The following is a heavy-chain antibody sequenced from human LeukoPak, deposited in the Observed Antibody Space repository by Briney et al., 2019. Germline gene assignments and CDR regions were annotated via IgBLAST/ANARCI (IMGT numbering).Heavy chain of an antibody. D-gene: IGHD3-10*01. Sequence: GGSLRLSCAASGFTFDDCAMHWVRQAPGKGLEWVSGISWNSGSIGYADSVKGRFTISRDNAKNSLHLQMNSLRAEDTALYHCAKDGRFGEPPFDYWGQGTLVTVSS. CDR1: GFTFDDCA. CDR3: AKDGRFGEPPFDY. CDR2: ISWNSGSI. V-gene: IGHV3-9*01. J-gene: IGHJ4*02.